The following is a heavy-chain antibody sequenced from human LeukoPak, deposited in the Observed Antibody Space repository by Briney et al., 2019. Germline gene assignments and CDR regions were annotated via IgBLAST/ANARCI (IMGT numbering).Heavy chain of an antibody. CDR1: GFTFSTFA. Sequence: PGGSLRLSCAASGFTFSTFAMTWVRQPPGKGLEWVSLISGSAAGTYYADSVKGRFTISRDNSKNTLYLQMNSLRAEDSAVYYCARELGDYRNFYHYGLDVWGQGTTVTVSS. J-gene: IGHJ6*02. CDR3: ARELGDYRNFYHYGLDV. D-gene: IGHD4-17*01. V-gene: IGHV3-23*01. CDR2: ISGSAAGT.